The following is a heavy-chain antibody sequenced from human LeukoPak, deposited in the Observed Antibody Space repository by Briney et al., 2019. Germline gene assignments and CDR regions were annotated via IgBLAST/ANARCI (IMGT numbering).Heavy chain of an antibody. CDR2: ISYDGSNK. CDR3: AKGGPYNWNDGSFDY. J-gene: IGHJ4*02. V-gene: IGHV3-30*18. CDR1: GFTFSSYG. D-gene: IGHD1-1*01. Sequence: GGSLRLSCAASGFTFSSYGMHWVRQAPGKGLEWVAVISYDGSNKYYADSVKGRFTISRDNSKNTLYLQMNSLRAEDTAVYYCAKGGPYNWNDGSFDYWGQGTLVTVSS.